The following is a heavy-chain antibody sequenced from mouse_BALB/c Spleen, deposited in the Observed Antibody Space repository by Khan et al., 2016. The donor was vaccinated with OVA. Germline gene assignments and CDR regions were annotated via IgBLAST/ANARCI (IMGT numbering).Heavy chain of an antibody. Sequence: QIQLVQSGPELKKPGETVKISCKASGYTLIDYGMNWVKQAPGKGLKWMGWINTYTGEATYADDFKGRFAFSLETSASTAYLQINNLKTEDTATSYGSRANGNDWFAYWGQGTLVTVSA. J-gene: IGHJ3*01. V-gene: IGHV9-3-1*01. CDR1: GYTLIDYG. D-gene: IGHD2-1*01. CDR3: SRANGNDWFAY. CDR2: INTYTGEA.